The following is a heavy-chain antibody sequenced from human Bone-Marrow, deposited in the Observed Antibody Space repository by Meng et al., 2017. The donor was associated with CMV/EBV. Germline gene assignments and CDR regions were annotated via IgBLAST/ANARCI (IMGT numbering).Heavy chain of an antibody. CDR3: TRVPISPSFDY. V-gene: IGHV1-18*01. CDR2: ISAYNGNT. D-gene: IGHD3-22*01. Sequence: ASVKVSCKASGYTFTSYGISWVRQAPGQGLEWMGWISAYNGNTNYAQKLQGRVTMTTDNSTRTTYMELRSLRYDDTAVYYCTRVPISPSFDYWGQGTLVTVSS. CDR1: GYTFTSYG. J-gene: IGHJ4*02.